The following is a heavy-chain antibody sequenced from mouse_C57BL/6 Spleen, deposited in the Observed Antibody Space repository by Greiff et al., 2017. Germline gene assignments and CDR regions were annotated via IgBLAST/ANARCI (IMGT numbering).Heavy chain of an antibody. D-gene: IGHD2-12*01. Sequence: EVKLMESGGGLVQPGGSLKLSCAASGFTFSDYYMYWVRQTPEKRLEWVAYISNGGGSTYYPDTVKGRFTISRDNAKNTLYLQMSRLKSEDTAMYYCARHNYRADWGQGTLVTVSA. V-gene: IGHV5-12*01. CDR3: ARHNYRAD. CDR1: GFTFSDYY. CDR2: ISNGGGST. J-gene: IGHJ3*01.